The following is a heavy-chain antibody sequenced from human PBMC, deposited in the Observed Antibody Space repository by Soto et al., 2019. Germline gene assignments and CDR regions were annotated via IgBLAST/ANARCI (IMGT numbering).Heavy chain of an antibody. CDR1: GYTFTGYY. V-gene: IGHV1-2*04. J-gene: IGHJ4*02. Sequence: ASVKVSCKASGYTFTGYYMHWVRQAPGQGLEWMGWINPNSGGTNYAQKFQGWVTMTRDTSISTAYMELSRLRSDDTAVYYCARDGGGRYLSYYFDYWGQGTLVTVSS. CDR3: ARDGGGRYLSYYFDY. D-gene: IGHD1-26*01. CDR2: INPNSGGT.